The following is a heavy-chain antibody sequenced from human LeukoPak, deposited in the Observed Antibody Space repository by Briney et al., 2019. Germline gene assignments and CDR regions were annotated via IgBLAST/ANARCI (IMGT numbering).Heavy chain of an antibody. V-gene: IGHV4-34*01. D-gene: IGHD6-13*01. J-gene: IGHJ4*02. CDR2: INHSGST. CDR1: GGSFSGYY. Sequence: SETLSLTCAVYGGSFSGYYWSWIRQPPGKGLEWIWEINHSGSTNYNPSLKSRVTISVDTSKNQFSLKLSSVTAADTAVYYCARGSRIAAARYWGQGTLVTVSS. CDR3: ARGSRIAAARY.